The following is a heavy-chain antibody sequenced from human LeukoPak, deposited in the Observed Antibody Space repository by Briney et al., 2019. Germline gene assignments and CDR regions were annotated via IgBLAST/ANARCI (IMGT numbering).Heavy chain of an antibody. D-gene: IGHD6-13*01. CDR1: GGSISSCSYY. Sequence: SETLSLTCTVSGGSISSCSYYWSWIRQPAGKGLEWIGRIYTSGSTNYNPSLKSRVTISVDTSKNQFSLKLSSVTAADTAVYYCARETIAAAETSDYWGQGTLVTVSS. CDR2: IYTSGST. CDR3: ARETIAAAETSDY. V-gene: IGHV4-61*02. J-gene: IGHJ4*02.